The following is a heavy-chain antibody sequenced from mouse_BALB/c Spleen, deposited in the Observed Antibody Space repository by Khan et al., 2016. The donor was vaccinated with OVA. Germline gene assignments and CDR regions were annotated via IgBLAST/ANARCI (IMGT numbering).Heavy chain of an antibody. CDR1: GYSITSDYA. J-gene: IGHJ2*01. V-gene: IGHV3-2*02. Sequence: EVQLQESGPGLVKPSQSLSLTCTVTGYSITSDYAWNWIRPFPGNKLEWMGYISYSGRTSYNPSLKSRISITRNTSKNQFFLQCNSVTTEDTATYYCARSVTITTVVATDFDYWGQGTTLTVSS. CDR3: ARSVTITTVVATDFDY. D-gene: IGHD1-1*01. CDR2: ISYSGRT.